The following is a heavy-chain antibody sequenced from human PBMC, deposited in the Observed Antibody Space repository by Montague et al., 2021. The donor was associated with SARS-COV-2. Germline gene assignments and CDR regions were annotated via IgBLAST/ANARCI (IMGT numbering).Heavy chain of an antibody. V-gene: IGHV3-30*04. J-gene: IGHJ4*02. CDR2: ISYDGSNK. Sequence: SLSLSYAASGFTFSRYAMHWVRQAPGKGLEWVAVISYDGSNKYYADSVKGRFTISRDNSKNTLYLQMNSLRAEDTAVYYCARDNYDYVWGSYRYIYWGQGTLVTVSS. D-gene: IGHD3-16*02. CDR1: GFTFSRYA. CDR3: ARDNYDYVWGSYRYIY.